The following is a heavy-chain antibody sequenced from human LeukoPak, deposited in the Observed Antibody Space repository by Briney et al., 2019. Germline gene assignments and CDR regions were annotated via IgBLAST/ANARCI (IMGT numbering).Heavy chain of an antibody. D-gene: IGHD1-26*01. J-gene: IGHJ4*02. CDR2: IYYSGST. V-gene: IGHV4-59*08. CDR3: ARHPPYSAFDY. CDR1: GGSISSYY. Sequence: ASETLSLTCTVSGGSISSYYWSWIRQPPGKGLEWIGYIYYSGSTNYNPSLKSRVTISVDTSKNQFSLKLSSVIAADTAVYYCARHPPYSAFDYWGQGTLVPVSS.